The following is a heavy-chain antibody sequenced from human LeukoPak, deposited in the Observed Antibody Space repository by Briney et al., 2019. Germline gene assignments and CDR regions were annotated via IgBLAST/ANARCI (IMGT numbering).Heavy chain of an antibody. CDR3: ARRTRYDFWSGYNSYYYYYYMDV. CDR2: INHSGST. Sequence: SETLSLTCAVYGGSFSGYYWSWIRQPPGKGLEWIGEINHSGSTNYNPSLKSRVTISVDTSKNQFSLKLSSVTAADAAVYYCARRTRYDFWSGYNSYYYYYYMDVWGKGTTVTVSS. CDR1: GGSFSGYY. V-gene: IGHV4-34*01. J-gene: IGHJ6*03. D-gene: IGHD3-3*01.